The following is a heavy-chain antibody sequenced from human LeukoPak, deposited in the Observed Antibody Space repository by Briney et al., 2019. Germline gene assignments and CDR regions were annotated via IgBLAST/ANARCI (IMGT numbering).Heavy chain of an antibody. CDR1: GYTFTSYG. CDR2: ISAYNGNT. D-gene: IGHD3-22*01. V-gene: IGHV1-18*01. CDR3: ARVSREEHYYDSSGEGGYFDY. J-gene: IGHJ4*02. Sequence: ASVKVSCKASGYTFTSYGISWVRQAPGQGLEWMGWISAYNGNTNYAQKLQGRVTMTTDTSTSTVYMELSSLRSEDTAVYYCARVSREEHYYDSSGEGGYFDYWGQGTLVTVSS.